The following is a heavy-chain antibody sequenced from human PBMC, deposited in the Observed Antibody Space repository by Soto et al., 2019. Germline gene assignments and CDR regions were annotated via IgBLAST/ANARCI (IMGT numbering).Heavy chain of an antibody. CDR1: GGSISSGGTGSY. Sequence: SETLSLTCTVSGGSISSGGTGSYWTWIRQLPGKGLEWIGYIYYTGNTYYNPPLKSRPTISIDTSENQFSLKLTSVTAADTAVYFCASGHDAYKVRYWGQGTLVTVS. CDR3: ASGHDAYKVRY. D-gene: IGHD1-1*01. J-gene: IGHJ4*02. CDR2: IYYTGNT. V-gene: IGHV4-31*03.